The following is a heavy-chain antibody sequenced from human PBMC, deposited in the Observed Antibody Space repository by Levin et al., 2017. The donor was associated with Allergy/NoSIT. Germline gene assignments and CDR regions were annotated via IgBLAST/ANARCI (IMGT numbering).Heavy chain of an antibody. CDR1: GFTFSSYG. Sequence: GGSLRLSCAASGFTFSSYGMHWVRQAPGKGLEWVAVISYDGSNKYYADSVKGRFTISRDNSKNTLYLQMNSLRAEDTAVYYCANEGILTGYSYYYYYYMDVWGKGTTVTVSS. V-gene: IGHV3-30*18. CDR2: ISYDGSNK. J-gene: IGHJ6*03. CDR3: ANEGILTGYSYYYYYYMDV. D-gene: IGHD3-9*01.